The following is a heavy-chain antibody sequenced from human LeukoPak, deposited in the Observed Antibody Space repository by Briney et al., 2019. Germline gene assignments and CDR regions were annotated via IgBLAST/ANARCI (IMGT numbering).Heavy chain of an antibody. J-gene: IGHJ4*02. D-gene: IGHD3-10*01. V-gene: IGHV4-4*07. CDR2: IYTSGST. Sequence: SETLSLTCTVSGGSISSYYWSWIRQPAGKGLEWIGRIYTSGSTNYNPSLKSRVTMSVDTSKNQFSLKLSSVTAADTAVYYCARGQYYYGSGSLSFDYWGQGTLVTVSS. CDR1: GGSISSYY. CDR3: ARGQYYYGSGSLSFDY.